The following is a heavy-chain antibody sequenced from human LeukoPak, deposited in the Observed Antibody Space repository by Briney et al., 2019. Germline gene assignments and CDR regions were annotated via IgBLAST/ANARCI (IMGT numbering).Heavy chain of an antibody. Sequence: SVKVSCKVSGGTFSNSPTSWVRQAPGQGLEWMGRVLPILRVPNYAQNFQGRITITADKSTRTAYMELSSLKFEDTAIYYCATASQYCNHANCFEDVWGQGTTVTVSS. CDR3: ATASQYCNHANCFEDV. V-gene: IGHV1-69*04. CDR1: GGTFSNSP. CDR2: VLPILRVP. J-gene: IGHJ6*02. D-gene: IGHD2/OR15-2a*01.